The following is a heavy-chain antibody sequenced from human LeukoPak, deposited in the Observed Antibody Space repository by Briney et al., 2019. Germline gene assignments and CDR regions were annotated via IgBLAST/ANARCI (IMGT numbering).Heavy chain of an antibody. J-gene: IGHJ4*02. D-gene: IGHD1-26*01. CDR1: GFTFSSAW. Sequence: GGSLRLSCGASGFTFSSAWMHWVRQAPGTGLVWVSRITDDGTTTYADSVKGRFTISRDNAKNTLYLQMNSLRAEDTAVYYCVRDRVGPDYWGQGTLVTASS. CDR2: ITDDGTT. V-gene: IGHV3-74*03. CDR3: VRDRVGPDY.